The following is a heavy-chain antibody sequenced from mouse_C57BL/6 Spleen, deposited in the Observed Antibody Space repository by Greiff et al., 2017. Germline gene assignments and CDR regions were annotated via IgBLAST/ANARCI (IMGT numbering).Heavy chain of an antibody. D-gene: IGHD1-1*01. CDR2: IRLKSDNYAT. CDR3: TVITTATGYAMDY. Sequence: EVQLVESGGGLVQPGGTMKLSCVASGFTFSNYWMNWVRQSPEKGLEWVAQIRLKSDNYATHYAESVKGRFTISRDDSKSSVYLQMNNLRAEDTGIYYCTVITTATGYAMDYWGQGTSVTVSS. J-gene: IGHJ4*01. CDR1: GFTFSNYW. V-gene: IGHV6-3*01.